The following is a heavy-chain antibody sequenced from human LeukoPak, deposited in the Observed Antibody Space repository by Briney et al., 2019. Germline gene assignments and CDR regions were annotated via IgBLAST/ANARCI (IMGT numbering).Heavy chain of an antibody. CDR1: GYTFTSYA. V-gene: IGHV7-4-1*02. Sequence: GASVKVSCKASGYTFTSYAMNWVRRAPGKGLEWVGWINTNTGNPTYAQGFTGRFVFSLDTSVSTAYLQISSLKAEDTAVYYCARSLAAAGIEAFDIWGQGTMVTVSS. CDR2: INTNTGNP. CDR3: ARSLAAAGIEAFDI. J-gene: IGHJ3*02. D-gene: IGHD6-13*01.